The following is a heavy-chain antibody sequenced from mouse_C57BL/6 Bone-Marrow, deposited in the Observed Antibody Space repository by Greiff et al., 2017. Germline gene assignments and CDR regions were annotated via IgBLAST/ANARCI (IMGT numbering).Heavy chain of an antibody. CDR3: AKKLRSLYYYAMDY. CDR1: GFSLTSYG. Sequence: QVQLKESGPGLVQPSQSLSITCTVSGFSLTSYGVHWVRQSPGKGLEWLGVIWRGGSTDYNAAFMSRLSITKDNSKSQVFFKMNSLQADDTAIYYCAKKLRSLYYYAMDYWGQGTSVTVSS. CDR2: IWRGGST. V-gene: IGHV2-5*01. D-gene: IGHD1-1*01. J-gene: IGHJ4*01.